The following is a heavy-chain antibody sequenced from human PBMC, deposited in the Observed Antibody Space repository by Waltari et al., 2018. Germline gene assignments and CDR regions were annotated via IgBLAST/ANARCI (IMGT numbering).Heavy chain of an antibody. CDR3: AGGRDWFDP. J-gene: IGHJ5*02. Sequence: QVQLQESGPGLVKPSETLSLTCTVSGGSLSSYYWSWIRQPPGKGLEWIAYIYYSGSTNYTPSLKSRGTISVDTSKNQFSLKLSSVTAADTAVYYCAGGRDWFDPWGQGTLVTVSS. CDR1: GGSLSSYY. V-gene: IGHV4-59*01. CDR2: IYYSGST.